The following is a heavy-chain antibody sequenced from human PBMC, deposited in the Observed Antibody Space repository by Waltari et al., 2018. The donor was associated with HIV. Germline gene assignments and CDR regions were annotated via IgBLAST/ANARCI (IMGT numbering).Heavy chain of an antibody. Sequence: QVQLQESGPGLVKPSGTLSLTCAVSGGSISSSNWWSWVRQPPGKGLEWIGEIYHSGSTNYNPSLKSRVTISVDKSKNQFSLKLSSVTAADTAVYYCARRPEDIVVVPAATLDGMDVWGQGTTVTVSS. CDR1: GGSISSSNW. V-gene: IGHV4-4*02. CDR2: IYHSGST. D-gene: IGHD2-2*01. J-gene: IGHJ6*02. CDR3: ARRPEDIVVVPAATLDGMDV.